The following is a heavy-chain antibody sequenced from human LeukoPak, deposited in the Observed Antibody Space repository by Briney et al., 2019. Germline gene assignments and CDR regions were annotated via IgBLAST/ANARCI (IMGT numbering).Heavy chain of an antibody. J-gene: IGHJ3*02. CDR3: ARDSGGDSYLGAFDI. V-gene: IGHV4-30-4*02. CDR1: GGSISSGDYY. Sequence: SETLSLTCTVSGGSISSGDYYWSWIRQPPGKGLEWIGYIYYSGSTYYNPSLKSRLTISVDTSNNQFSLKLNSVTAADTAVYFCARDSGGDSYLGAFDIWGQGTVVTVSS. D-gene: IGHD2-21*02. CDR2: IYYSGST.